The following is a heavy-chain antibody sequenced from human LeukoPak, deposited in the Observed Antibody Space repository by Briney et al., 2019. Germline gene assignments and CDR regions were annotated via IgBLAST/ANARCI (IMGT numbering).Heavy chain of an antibody. D-gene: IGHD3-16*01. CDR3: AKDQGGPYYYYYYGMDV. J-gene: IGHJ6*02. Sequence: GGSLRLSCAASGFTFSSYAMSWVRQAPGKGLEWVSAISGSGGSTYYADSVKGRFTISRDTSKNTLYLQMNSLRAEDTAVYYCAKDQGGPYYYYYYGMDVWGQGTTVTVSS. CDR2: ISGSGGST. CDR1: GFTFSSYA. V-gene: IGHV3-23*01.